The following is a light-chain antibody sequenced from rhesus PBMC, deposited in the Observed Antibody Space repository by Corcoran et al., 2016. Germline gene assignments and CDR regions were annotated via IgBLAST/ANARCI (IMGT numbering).Light chain of an antibody. CDR1: SSDIGGYKY. J-gene: IGLJ1*01. CDR3: CSYTTSSTFI. V-gene: IGLV2S7*01. Sequence: QSAPTQPPSVSGSPGQSVTISCTGTSSDIGGYKYVSWYQQHPGKAPKLMIYGVSNRPSGVSDRFSGSKSGNMASLTISGLQAEDEADYYCCSYTTSSTFIFGAGTRLTVL. CDR2: GVS.